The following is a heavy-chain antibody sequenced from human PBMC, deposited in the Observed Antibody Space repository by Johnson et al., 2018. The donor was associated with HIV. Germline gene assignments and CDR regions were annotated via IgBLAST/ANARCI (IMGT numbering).Heavy chain of an antibody. V-gene: IGHV3-66*03. CDR2: IYSDGST. CDR3: AKDTGGNSGNDAFDV. D-gene: IGHD4-23*01. Sequence: VQLVESGGRLTQPGGSLRLSCAASGFSVSSNYMSWVRQAPGKGLEWVSVIYSDGSTYYADSVKGRFTISRDNSKSTLYLQMNSLKTEDTALYYCAKDTGGNSGNDAFDVWGQGTLVTVSS. J-gene: IGHJ3*01. CDR1: GFSVSSNY.